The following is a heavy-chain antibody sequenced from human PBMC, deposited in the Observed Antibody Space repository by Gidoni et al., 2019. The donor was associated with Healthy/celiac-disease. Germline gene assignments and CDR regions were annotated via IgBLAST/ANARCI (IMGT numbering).Heavy chain of an antibody. V-gene: IGHV4-34*01. CDR1: GGSFSGYY. J-gene: IGHJ4*02. CDR3: ARRGIAAAGSFDY. D-gene: IGHD6-13*01. Sequence: QVKLQQWGAGLLKPSETLSLTCAVYGGSFSGYYLIWIRQPPGKGLEWIVEINHSGNTNYNPSFKCRVTISVDTSKNQFSLKLSSVTAADTAVYYCARRGIAAAGSFDYWGQGTLVTVSS. CDR2: INHSGNT.